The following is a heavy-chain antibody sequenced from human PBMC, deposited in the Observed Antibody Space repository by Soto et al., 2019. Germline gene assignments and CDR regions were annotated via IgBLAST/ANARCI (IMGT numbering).Heavy chain of an antibody. V-gene: IGHV3-30-3*01. J-gene: IGHJ4*02. Sequence: QVQLVESGGAVVQPGRSLRLSCAASGFTFRSYARHWVRQAPGKGLEWVAVISYDGSNNYYADSVKGRFTISRDNSKNTLYLQMNSLRAEDTAVYYCARVPSSSGRAHFDYWGQGTLVTVSS. D-gene: IGHD2-15*01. CDR2: ISYDGSNN. CDR3: ARVPSSSGRAHFDY. CDR1: GFTFRSYA.